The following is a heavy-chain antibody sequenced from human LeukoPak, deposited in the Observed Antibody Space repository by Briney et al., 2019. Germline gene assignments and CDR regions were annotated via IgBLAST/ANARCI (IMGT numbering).Heavy chain of an antibody. Sequence: SVKVSCKASGGTFSSYAISWVRQAPGQGLEWMGGIIPIFGTANYAQKFQGRVTITADKSTSTAYMELSSLRSDDTAVYYCARDLSIYYDSSGYFDYWGQGTLVTVSS. V-gene: IGHV1-69*06. J-gene: IGHJ4*02. CDR2: IIPIFGTA. CDR3: ARDLSIYYDSSGYFDY. D-gene: IGHD3-22*01. CDR1: GGTFSSYA.